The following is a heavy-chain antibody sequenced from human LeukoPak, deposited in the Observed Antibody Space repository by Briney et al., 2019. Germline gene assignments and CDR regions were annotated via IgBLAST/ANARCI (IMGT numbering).Heavy chain of an antibody. CDR3: ARHWRPKGITMIRGVRPYYYMDV. CDR2: IYPADSDT. CDR1: GYSFRNYW. Sequence: GGSLKIPCEASGYSFRNYWIALVRQIPGKGPECMGLIYPADSDTRYSPSFQGQVTISADKSTSTAHLQWSSLKASDTAMYYCARHWRPKGITMIRGVRPYYYMDVWGKGTTVT. V-gene: IGHV5-51*01. D-gene: IGHD3-10*01. J-gene: IGHJ6*03.